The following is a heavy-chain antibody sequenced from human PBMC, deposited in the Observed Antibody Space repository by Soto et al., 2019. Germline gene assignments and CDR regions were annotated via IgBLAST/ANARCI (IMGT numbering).Heavy chain of an antibody. CDR1: GFTFDDYA. CDR2: ISWNSGSI. Sequence: EVQLVESGGGLVQPGRSLRLSCAASGFTFDDYAMHWVRQAPGKGLEWVSGISWNSGSIGYADSVKGRFTISRDNAKNSLYLHMHSLRAEDTALYSCANPLLWFGGPPHRYYMDVWGKGTTVTVSS. D-gene: IGHD3-10*01. CDR3: ANPLLWFGGPPHRYYMDV. J-gene: IGHJ6*03. V-gene: IGHV3-9*01.